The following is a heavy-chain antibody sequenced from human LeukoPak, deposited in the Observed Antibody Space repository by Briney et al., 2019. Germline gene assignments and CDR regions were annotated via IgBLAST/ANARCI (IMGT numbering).Heavy chain of an antibody. V-gene: IGHV3-48*02. CDR1: GFTFSGYN. J-gene: IGHJ4*02. CDR2: ISTRSSTI. Sequence: PGGSLRLSCAASGFTFSGYNMHWVRQAPGKGLEWISYISTRSSTIYYADSVKGRFTISRDNGKNPLYLQMNSLRDEDTAVYYCARDGWYYFDYWGQGTLVTVSS. D-gene: IGHD6-19*01. CDR3: ARDGWYYFDY.